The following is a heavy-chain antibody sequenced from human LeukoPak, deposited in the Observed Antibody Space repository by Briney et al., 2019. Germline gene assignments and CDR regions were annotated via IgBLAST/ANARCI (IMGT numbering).Heavy chain of an antibody. CDR2: INTDGGLT. CDR3: ARIKVGATGIDY. V-gene: IGHV3-74*01. D-gene: IGHD1-26*01. Sequence: GGSLRLSCAASGFTFNSYWMHWVRQAPGKGLVWVSRINTDGGLTNYADSVKGRFTFSRDNAKNTLYLEMNRLRAEDTAVYYCARIKVGATGIDYWGQGTLVTVSS. J-gene: IGHJ4*02. CDR1: GFTFNSYW.